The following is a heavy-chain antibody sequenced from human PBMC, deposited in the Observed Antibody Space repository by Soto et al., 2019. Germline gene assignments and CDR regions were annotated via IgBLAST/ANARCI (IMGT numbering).Heavy chain of an antibody. CDR1: GFIFSDYY. CDR3: ARLGQFDF. CDR2: ISGSGDTN. V-gene: IGHV3-11*01. J-gene: IGHJ4*02. Sequence: QVQLVQSGGGLVRPGGSLRLSCEASGFIFSDYYMAWIRQAPGKGLEWVSYISGSGDTNYYADSVKGRFTISRDSAKDSLYLQMNTLRDEDTAIYYCARLGQFDFWGQGTVVTVSS.